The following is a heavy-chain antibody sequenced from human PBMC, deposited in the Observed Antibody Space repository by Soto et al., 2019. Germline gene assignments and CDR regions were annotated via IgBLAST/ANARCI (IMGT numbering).Heavy chain of an antibody. CDR1: GYTFTSYG. D-gene: IGHD3-9*01. V-gene: IGHV1-18*01. CDR3: AREGEAYYDILTGRGNFAY. CDR2: ISAYNGNT. J-gene: IGHJ4*02. Sequence: QVQLVQSGAEVKKPGASVKVSCKASGYTFTSYGISWVRQAPGQGLEWMGWISAYNGNTNYAQKLQGRVTMTTDTSTSTAYRELRSLRSDDTAVYYCAREGEAYYDILTGRGNFAYWGQGTLVTVSS.